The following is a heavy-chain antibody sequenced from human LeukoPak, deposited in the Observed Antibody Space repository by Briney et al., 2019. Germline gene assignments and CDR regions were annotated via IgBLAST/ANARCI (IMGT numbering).Heavy chain of an antibody. CDR2: ISGSGGSI. D-gene: IGHD5-12*01. V-gene: IGHV3-23*01. J-gene: IGHJ4*02. CDR3: AKDTEGIVATSDY. Sequence: PGGSLRLSCAASGFTFSTYAMSWVRQAPGKGLEWVSAISGSGGSIYYADSVKGRFTISRDNSKNTLYLQMNSLRAEYTAVYYCAKDTEGIVATSDYWGQGTLVTVSS. CDR1: GFTFSTYA.